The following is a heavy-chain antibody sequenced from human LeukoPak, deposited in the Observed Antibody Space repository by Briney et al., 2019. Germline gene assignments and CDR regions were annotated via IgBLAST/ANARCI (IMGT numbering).Heavy chain of an antibody. D-gene: IGHD4-17*01. Sequence: GGSLRLSCAGSGFTFSSYSMNWVRQAPGKGLEWVSSISSSSRHRYYVDSVKGRFIISRGDAKNSLYLQMNSLRVDDTAVYYCVKDMTTVTTCYLQHWSQRTLVTVYS. CDR1: GFTFSSYS. J-gene: IGHJ1*01. CDR2: ISSSSRHR. CDR3: VKDMTTVTTCYLQH. V-gene: IGHV3-21*01.